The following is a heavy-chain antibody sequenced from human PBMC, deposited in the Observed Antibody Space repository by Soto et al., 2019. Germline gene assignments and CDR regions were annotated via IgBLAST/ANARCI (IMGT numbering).Heavy chain of an antibody. CDR2: IYYSGST. V-gene: IGHV4-59*01. D-gene: IGHD2-21*01. Sequence: PSETLSLTCTVSGGSISSYYWSWIRQPPGKGLEWIGYIYYSGSTNYNPSLKSRVTISVDTSKNQFSLKLTSVTAADTAVYYCAGGFCVPHAFDFWGQGTMVTVSS. J-gene: IGHJ3*01. CDR3: AGGFCVPHAFDF. CDR1: GGSISSYY.